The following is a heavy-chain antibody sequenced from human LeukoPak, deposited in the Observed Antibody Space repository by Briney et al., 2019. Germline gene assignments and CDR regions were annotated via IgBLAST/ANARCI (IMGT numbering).Heavy chain of an antibody. CDR2: ISYDGSNK. J-gene: IGHJ4*02. Sequence: PGRSLRLSCAASGFTFSSYAMHWVRQAPGKGLEWVAVISYDGSNKYYADSVKGRFTISRDNSKNTLYLQMNSLRAEDTAVYYCARDHRNDCWGQGTLVTVSS. V-gene: IGHV3-30-3*01. CDR3: ARDHRNDC. CDR1: GFTFSSYA.